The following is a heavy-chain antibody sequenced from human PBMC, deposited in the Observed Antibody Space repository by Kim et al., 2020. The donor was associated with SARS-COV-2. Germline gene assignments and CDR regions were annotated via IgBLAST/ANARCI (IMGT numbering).Heavy chain of an antibody. Sequence: YGDSVKGRFTVSRDNAKNSLYLQMDGLRAEDTAVYYCARAEGLAAIDYRGQGSLVVVSS. D-gene: IGHD6-25*01. J-gene: IGHJ4*02. CDR3: ARAEGLAAIDY. V-gene: IGHV3-11*01.